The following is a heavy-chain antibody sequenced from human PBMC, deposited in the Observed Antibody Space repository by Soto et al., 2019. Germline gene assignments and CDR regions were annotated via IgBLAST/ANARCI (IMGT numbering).Heavy chain of an antibody. CDR3: VRASYYYGSVSYSATYYFDY. V-gene: IGHV4-30-4*01. CDR2: IYYSGNT. J-gene: IGHJ4*02. CDR1: GDSISSGDYY. D-gene: IGHD3-10*01. Sequence: SETLSLTCTVSGDSISSGDYYWSWIRQPPGKSLEWIGCIYYSGNTYYNPSLKRRFSISVDTSKNQFSLKLSSVTAADTAVYYFVRASYYYGSVSYSATYYFDYWGQGTLVTVSS.